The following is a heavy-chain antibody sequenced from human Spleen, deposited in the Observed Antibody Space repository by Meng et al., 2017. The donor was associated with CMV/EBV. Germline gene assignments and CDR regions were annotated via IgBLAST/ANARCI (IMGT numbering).Heavy chain of an antibody. J-gene: IGHJ6*02. CDR3: AREGSGSSRFGYYGMDV. Sequence: ESLKISCTVSGGSVSSGSYYWSWIRQPPGKGLEWIGEINHSGTTNYNPSLKSRVTMSVDTSKNQLSLKLISLTAADTAVYYCAREGSGSSRFGYYGMDVWGQGTTVTVSS. CDR1: GGSVSSGSYY. V-gene: IGHV4-61*01. D-gene: IGHD6-25*01. CDR2: INHSGTT.